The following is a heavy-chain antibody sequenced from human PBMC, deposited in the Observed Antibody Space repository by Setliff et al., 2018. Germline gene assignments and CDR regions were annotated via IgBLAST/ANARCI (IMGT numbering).Heavy chain of an antibody. V-gene: IGHV7-4-1*02. Sequence: ASVKVSCKASGYSLSNYVMNWVRQAPGQGLEWMGWINTKTGDPTYAQGYTGRFAFSLDTSDSATYLDISNLKAEDTATYYCARADHLVTTTFDYWGQRTLVTVSS. CDR2: INTKTGDP. CDR1: GYSLSNYV. J-gene: IGHJ4*01. D-gene: IGHD4-17*01. CDR3: ARADHLVTTTFDY.